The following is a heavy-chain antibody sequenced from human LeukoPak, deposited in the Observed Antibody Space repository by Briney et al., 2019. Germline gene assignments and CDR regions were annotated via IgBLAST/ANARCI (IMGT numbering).Heavy chain of an antibody. Sequence: SETLSLTCTVSGGSISSYYWSWIRQPPGKGLEWIGYIYTGGSTNYNPSLKSRVTISVDTSKNQFYLKLSSVTAADTAVYYCARRLYDSSGYPHYNYMDVWGKRTTVTVSS. CDR3: ARRLYDSSGYPHYNYMDV. V-gene: IGHV4-4*09. CDR2: IYTGGST. CDR1: GGSISSYY. J-gene: IGHJ6*03. D-gene: IGHD3-22*01.